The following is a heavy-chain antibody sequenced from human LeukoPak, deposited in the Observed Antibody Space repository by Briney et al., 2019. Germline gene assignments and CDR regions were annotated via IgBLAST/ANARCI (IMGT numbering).Heavy chain of an antibody. J-gene: IGHJ4*02. CDR2: ISSSSSYT. D-gene: IGHD2-15*01. Sequence: GGSLRLSCAASGFTFSSYSMNWVRQAPGKGLEWVSPISSSSSYTYYADSMKGRFTISRDNAKNSLYLQMNSLRAEDTAVYYCARELRYFSGGSCYGDYWGQGTLVTASS. CDR1: GFTFSSYS. CDR3: ARELRYFSGGSCYGDY. V-gene: IGHV3-21*01.